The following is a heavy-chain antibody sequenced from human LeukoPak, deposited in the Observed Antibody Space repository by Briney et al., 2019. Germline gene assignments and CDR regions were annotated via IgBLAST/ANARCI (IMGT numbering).Heavy chain of an antibody. CDR1: GGSFSGYY. CDR2: INHRGST. CDR3: VAYYYDSNGYYFVDY. J-gene: IGHJ4*02. V-gene: IGHV4-34*01. D-gene: IGHD3-22*01. Sequence: SETLSLSCGVHGGSFSGYYWSWIRQPPGKGLEWIGDINHRGSTNYKPSLKSRVTISVDTSKNQYSLKLSSVTAADTAVYYCVAYYYDSNGYYFVDYWGQGTLVTVYS.